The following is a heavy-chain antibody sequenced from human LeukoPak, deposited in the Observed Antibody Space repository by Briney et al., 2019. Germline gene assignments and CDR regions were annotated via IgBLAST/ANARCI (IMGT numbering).Heavy chain of an antibody. CDR3: ARESYSGSYRGPFDI. Sequence: ASVKVSCKASGYTFTGYYMHWVRQAPGQGLEWMGWINPNSGGTNYAQKFQGWVTMTRDTSISTAYMELSRLRSDDTAVYYCARESYSGSYRGPFDIWGQGTMVTVSS. CDR2: INPNSGGT. D-gene: IGHD1-26*01. V-gene: IGHV1-2*04. CDR1: GYTFTGYY. J-gene: IGHJ3*02.